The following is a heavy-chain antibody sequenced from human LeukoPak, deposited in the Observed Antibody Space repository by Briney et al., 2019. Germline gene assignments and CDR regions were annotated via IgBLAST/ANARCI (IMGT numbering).Heavy chain of an antibody. CDR1: GFTFSSYS. CDR2: IYPGDSDT. D-gene: IGHD3-10*01. J-gene: IGHJ4*02. CDR3: ARHHALSYYYGSGSYFDY. V-gene: IGHV5-51*01. Sequence: GGSLRLSCAASGFTFSSYSMNWVRQMPGKGLEWMGIIYPGDSDTRYSPSFQGQVTISADKSISTAYLQWSSLKASDTAMYYCARHHALSYYYGSGSYFDYWGQGTLVTVSS.